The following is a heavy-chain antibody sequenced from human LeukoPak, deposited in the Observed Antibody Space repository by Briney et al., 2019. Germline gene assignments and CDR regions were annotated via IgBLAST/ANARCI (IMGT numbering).Heavy chain of an antibody. CDR2: IWYDGSNK. V-gene: IGHV3-33*01. J-gene: IGHJ6*02. Sequence: PGGSLRLSCAASGFTFSSYGMHWVRQAPGKGLEWVAVIWYDGSNKYYADSVKGRFTISRDNSKNTLYLQMNSLRAEDTAVYYCARDEYGDYYYYGMDVWGQGTTVTVSS. CDR3: ARDEYGDYYYYGMDV. D-gene: IGHD4-17*01. CDR1: GFTFSSYG.